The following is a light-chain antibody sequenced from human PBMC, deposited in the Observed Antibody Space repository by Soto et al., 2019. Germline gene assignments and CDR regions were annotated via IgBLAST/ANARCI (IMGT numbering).Light chain of an antibody. V-gene: IGKV1-39*01. CDR3: QQTYSVPHS. Sequence: DILMTQSPSSLSASVGDRVTITCWAGQRISTYLSWYQQKPGRAPKLLIYGTSKLESGVPLRFSGGGSGTDFTLNISSLQPEDFATYYCQQTYSVPHSFGQGTKLEIK. CDR2: GTS. CDR1: QRISTY. J-gene: IGKJ2*03.